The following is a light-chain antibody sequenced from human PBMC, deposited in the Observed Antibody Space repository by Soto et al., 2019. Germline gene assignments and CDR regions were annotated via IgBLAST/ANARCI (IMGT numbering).Light chain of an antibody. CDR1: QSISSS. V-gene: IGKV3-11*01. CDR3: QQRSSWIT. CDR2: DAS. Sequence: IVLTQSPSTLSLWPGETAVLSCRASQSISSSLSWYQQRPGQAPRLLIYDASNRAPGIPARFSGSGSGTVFTLTISSLEPEDFALYFCQQRSSWITFGQRTRLE. J-gene: IGKJ5*01.